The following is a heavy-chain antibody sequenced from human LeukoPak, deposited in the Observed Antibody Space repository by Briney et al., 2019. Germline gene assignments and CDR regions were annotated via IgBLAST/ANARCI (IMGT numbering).Heavy chain of an antibody. D-gene: IGHD5-18*01. CDR2: ISGSGGST. Sequence: GGSLRLSCAASGFTFSSYAMSWVRQAPGKGLEWVSAISGSGGSTYYADSVKGRFTISRDNSKNTLYLQMNSLRAEDTAVYYCARSAAMVSWPGLGRTLGYWGQGTLVTVSS. CDR1: GFTFSSYA. J-gene: IGHJ4*02. CDR3: ARSAAMVSWPGLGRTLGY. V-gene: IGHV3-23*01.